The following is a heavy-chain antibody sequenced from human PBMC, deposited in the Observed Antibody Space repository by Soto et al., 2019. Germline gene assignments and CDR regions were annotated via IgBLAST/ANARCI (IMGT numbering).Heavy chain of an antibody. V-gene: IGHV1-46*01. Sequence: VSVKVSCKASGYTFTSYYMHWVRQAPGQGLEWMGIINPSGGSTSYAQKFQGRVTMTRDTSTSTVYMELSSLRSEDTAVYYCAGDRGIAARRKTYYFDYWGQGTLVTVSS. CDR3: AGDRGIAARRKTYYFDY. J-gene: IGHJ4*02. CDR2: INPSGGST. CDR1: GYTFTSYY. D-gene: IGHD6-6*01.